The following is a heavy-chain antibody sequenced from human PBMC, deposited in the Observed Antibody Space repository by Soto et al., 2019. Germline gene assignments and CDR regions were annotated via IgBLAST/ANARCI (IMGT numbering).Heavy chain of an antibody. CDR1: GGSVSSGSYY. V-gene: IGHV4-61*01. CDR2: IYYSGST. Sequence: SETLSLTCTVSGGSVSSGSYYWSWIRQPPGKGLEWIGYIYYSGSTNYNPSLKSRVTISVDTSKNQFSLKLSFVTAADTAVYYCARAQVAAAGANWFDPWGQGTLVTVSS. D-gene: IGHD6-13*01. CDR3: ARAQVAAAGANWFDP. J-gene: IGHJ5*02.